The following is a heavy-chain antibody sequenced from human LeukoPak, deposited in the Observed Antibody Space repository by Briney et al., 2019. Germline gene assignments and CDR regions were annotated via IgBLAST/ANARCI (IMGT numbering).Heavy chain of an antibody. J-gene: IGHJ5*02. CDR2: MNTYTGNP. CDR1: GYTFTSYA. D-gene: IGHD2-15*01. V-gene: IGHV7-4-1*02. Sequence: ASEKVSCKASGYTFTSYAMNWVRQAPGQGLEWMGWMNTYTGNPTHVQGFTGRFVFSLDTSDSTAYLQINSLKTEDTAIYYCARGGYCRSDSCYSNYFDPWGQGTLVSVSS. CDR3: ARGGYCRSDSCYSNYFDP.